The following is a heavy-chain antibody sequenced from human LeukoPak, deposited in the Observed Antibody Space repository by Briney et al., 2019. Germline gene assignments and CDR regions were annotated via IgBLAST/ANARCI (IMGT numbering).Heavy chain of an antibody. V-gene: IGHV4-4*07. Sequence: SETLSLTCTVSGGSVSGYYWSWIRQPAGKGLEWIGRIYTSGSTNYNPSLKSRVTMSVDTSKNQFSLKLSSVTAADTAVYYCARSDSSGPNWFDPWGQGTLVTVSS. D-gene: IGHD6-19*01. CDR3: ARSDSSGPNWFDP. CDR2: IYTSGST. CDR1: GGSVSGYY. J-gene: IGHJ5*02.